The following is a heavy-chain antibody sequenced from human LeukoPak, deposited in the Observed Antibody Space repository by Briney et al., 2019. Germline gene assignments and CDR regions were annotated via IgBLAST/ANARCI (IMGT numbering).Heavy chain of an antibody. Sequence: ASVKVSCKASGYTFTSYYMHWVRQAPGQGLEWMGMINPSGGSTSYAQKFQGRVTMTRDMSTSTVYMELRSLRSDDTAVYYCARVPGDYNWNYFGNPYYYYMDVWGKGTTVTVSS. V-gene: IGHV1-46*01. D-gene: IGHD1-7*01. CDR2: INPSGGST. CDR3: ARVPGDYNWNYFGNPYYYYMDV. CDR1: GYTFTSYY. J-gene: IGHJ6*03.